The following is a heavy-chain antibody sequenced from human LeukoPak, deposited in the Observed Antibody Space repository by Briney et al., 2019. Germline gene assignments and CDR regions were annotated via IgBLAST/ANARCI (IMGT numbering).Heavy chain of an antibody. CDR3: ARGQSKDGSGSYSYYYYYMDV. D-gene: IGHD3-10*01. Sequence: ASVKVSCKASGYTFTSYDINWVRQAPGQGLEWMGWTNHNSGNTGYAQKFQGRVTMTRNTSISTAYMELSSLRSEDTAVYYCARGQSKDGSGSYSYYYYYMDVWGKGTTVTISS. V-gene: IGHV1-8*01. CDR2: TNHNSGNT. CDR1: GYTFTSYD. J-gene: IGHJ6*03.